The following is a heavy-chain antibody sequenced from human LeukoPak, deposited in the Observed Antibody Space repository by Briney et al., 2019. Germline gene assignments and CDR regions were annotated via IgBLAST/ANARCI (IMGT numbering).Heavy chain of an antibody. V-gene: IGHV4-59*01. CDR2: IFYSGST. Sequence: PSETLSLTCTVSGGSISSYYWSWIRQPPGKGLEWIGYIFYSGSTSYNPSLKSRVTISVDTSKNQFSLKLSSVTAADTAVYYCASAEDSALIDYWGQGTLVTVSS. D-gene: IGHD1-26*01. CDR1: GGSISSYY. CDR3: ASAEDSALIDY. J-gene: IGHJ4*02.